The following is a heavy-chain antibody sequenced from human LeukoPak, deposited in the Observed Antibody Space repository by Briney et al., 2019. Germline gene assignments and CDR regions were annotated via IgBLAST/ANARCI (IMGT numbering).Heavy chain of an antibody. J-gene: IGHJ4*02. V-gene: IGHV3-74*01. CDR3: ARDFDMGITPGDDFDF. Sequence: PGWSLRLSCAASGFSFSKYWMHWVRQTPGEGLVWVARIKEDGTYTSYADSVKGRFTISRDHARNTVFLKMNSLRAEDTAVYYCARDFDMGITPGDDFDFWGQGTLVTVSS. CDR1: GFSFSKYW. CDR2: IKEDGTYT. D-gene: IGHD3-16*01.